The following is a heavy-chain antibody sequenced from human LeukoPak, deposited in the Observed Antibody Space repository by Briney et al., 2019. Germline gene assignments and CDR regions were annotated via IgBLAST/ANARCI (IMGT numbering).Heavy chain of an antibody. CDR2: ISSSGSTI. D-gene: IGHD2-21*02. V-gene: IGHV3-11*01. Sequence: GGSLRLSCAASGFTFSDYYMSWIRQAPGKGLEWVSYISSSGSTIYYADSVKGRFTISRDNAKNSLYLQMNSLRAEDTAVYCCARGTAYCGGDCYSPSAFFDYWGQGTLVTVSS. CDR3: ARGTAYCGGDCYSPSAFFDY. J-gene: IGHJ4*02. CDR1: GFTFSDYY.